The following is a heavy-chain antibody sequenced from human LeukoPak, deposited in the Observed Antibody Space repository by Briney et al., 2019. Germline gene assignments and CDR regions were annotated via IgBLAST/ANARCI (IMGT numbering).Heavy chain of an antibody. D-gene: IGHD6-25*01. CDR1: GGSISSYY. J-gene: IGHJ4*02. V-gene: IGHV4-59*01. CDR2: IYYSGST. Sequence: PSETVSLTCIVSGGSISSYYWSWIRQPPGKGLEWIGYIYYSGSTNYNPSLKSRVTISVDTSKNQFSLKLISVTSADTAVYYCARSYSSGFFDYWGQGTLVTVSS. CDR3: ARSYSSGFFDY.